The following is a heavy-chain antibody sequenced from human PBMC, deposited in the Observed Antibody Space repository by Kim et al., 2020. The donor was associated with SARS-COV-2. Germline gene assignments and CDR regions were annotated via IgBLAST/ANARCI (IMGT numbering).Heavy chain of an antibody. J-gene: IGHJ6*02. V-gene: IGHV4-39*01. Sequence: SETLSLTCTDSGASIDSSDYFWGWIRQPPGKGLEWLGTLSYTGGTSYNPSLKSRNIISADTSKNQFSLKMNSVTAADTALYYCARHYSSGWYYAVDVWGQGTTVTVSS. CDR1: GASIDSSDYF. D-gene: IGHD6-19*01. CDR2: LSYTGGT. CDR3: ARHYSSGWYYAVDV.